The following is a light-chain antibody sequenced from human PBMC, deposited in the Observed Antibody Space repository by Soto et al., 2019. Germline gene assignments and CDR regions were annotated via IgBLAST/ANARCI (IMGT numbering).Light chain of an antibody. Sequence: EVVLTQSPGTLSLSPGETATLSCRASQTVTSDYLAWYQQKSGQAPRLLLYGASKRATGIADRFSGSGSGTDFTLTISRLEPEDFAVYYCHQYGISPWTFGQGTKLEIK. CDR1: QTVTSDY. CDR2: GAS. J-gene: IGKJ1*01. CDR3: HQYGISPWT. V-gene: IGKV3-20*01.